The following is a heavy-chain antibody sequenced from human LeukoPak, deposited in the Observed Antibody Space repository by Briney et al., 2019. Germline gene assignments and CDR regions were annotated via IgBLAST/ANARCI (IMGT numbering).Heavy chain of an antibody. J-gene: IGHJ4*02. CDR1: GYTFQKYW. V-gene: IGHV5-51*01. D-gene: IGHD3-10*01. CDR3: ARVRNYYGSETDPYFNC. Sequence: GESLKISSHVPGYTFQKYWITWGPQMPGKGLEYMGISSPIDSYTTYSPSFQGRLSVSVDKSITTAYLHWSSLQASDTAIYYCARVRNYYGSETDPYFNCCGQGTLVTVSS. CDR2: SSPIDSYT.